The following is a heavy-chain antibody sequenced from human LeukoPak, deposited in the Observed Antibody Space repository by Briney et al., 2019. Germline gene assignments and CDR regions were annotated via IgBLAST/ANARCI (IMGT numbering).Heavy chain of an antibody. CDR2: IYYSGST. D-gene: IGHD3-10*01. CDR1: GGSISSYY. Sequence: SETLSLTCTVSGGSISSYYWSWVRQPPGGGREWLGYIYYSGSTNYNPSLKSRVTISVDTSKNQFSLKLSSVTAADTAVYYCARGLWFGELDYWFDPWGQGTLVTVSS. V-gene: IGHV4-59*01. CDR3: ARGLWFGELDYWFDP. J-gene: IGHJ5*02.